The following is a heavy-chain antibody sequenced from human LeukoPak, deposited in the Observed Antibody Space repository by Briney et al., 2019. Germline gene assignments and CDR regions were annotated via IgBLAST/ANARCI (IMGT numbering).Heavy chain of an antibody. CDR2: INSDGSST. V-gene: IGHV3-74*01. D-gene: IGHD3-22*01. CDR3: ARWGYDTMIAQKAAFDI. J-gene: IGHJ3*02. Sequence: GGSLRLSCAASGFTFSSYWMHWVRHAPGKGLVWVSRINSDGSSTSYADSVKGRFTISRDNAKNTLYLQMNSLRAEDAAVYYCARWGYDTMIAQKAAFDIWGQGTMVTVSS. CDR1: GFTFSSYW.